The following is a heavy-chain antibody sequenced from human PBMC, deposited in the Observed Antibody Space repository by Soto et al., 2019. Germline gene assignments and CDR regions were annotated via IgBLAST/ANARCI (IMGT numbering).Heavy chain of an antibody. CDR2: ISYDGSIK. J-gene: IGHJ3*02. CDR1: GFTFSSYG. CDR3: AAIGIVGATDAFDI. V-gene: IGHV3-30*03. D-gene: IGHD1-26*01. Sequence: QVQLVESGGGVVQPGRSLRLSCAASGFTFSSYGMHWVRQAPGKGLEWVAVISYDGSIKYYADSVKGRFTISRDNSKNTLYLQMNSLRAEDTAVYYCAAIGIVGATDAFDIWGQGTMVTVSS.